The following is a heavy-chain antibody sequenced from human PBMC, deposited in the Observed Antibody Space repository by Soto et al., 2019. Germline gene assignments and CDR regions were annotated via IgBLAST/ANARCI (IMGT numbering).Heavy chain of an antibody. V-gene: IGHV1-18*01. CDR3: ARDLLTVRYYYYYVDV. CDR1: GYTFTIYG. D-gene: IGHD4-4*01. Sequence: QVQLVQSGAEVKKPGASVKVSCKASGYTFTIYGISWVRQAPGQGLEWMGWISAYNGNTNYAQKLQGRVTMTTDTPTSAANVERRSLRSDDTAVYYCARDLLTVRYYYYYVDVWGKGTTVIVSS. CDR2: ISAYNGNT. J-gene: IGHJ6*03.